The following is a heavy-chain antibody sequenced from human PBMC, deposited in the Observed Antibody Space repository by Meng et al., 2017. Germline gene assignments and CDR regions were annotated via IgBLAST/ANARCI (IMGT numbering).Heavy chain of an antibody. V-gene: IGHV3-64*01. J-gene: IGHJ4*02. CDR2: ISSNGGST. CDR3: ARIAAAGGDY. D-gene: IGHD6-13*01. CDR1: GFTFSSYA. Sequence: EGQLVESGGGLAQPGGSLRLSCAASGFTFSSYAMHWVRQAPGKGLEYVSAISSNGGSTYYANSVKGRFTISRDNSKNTLYLQMGSLRAEDMAVYYCARIAAAGGDYWGQGTLVTVSS.